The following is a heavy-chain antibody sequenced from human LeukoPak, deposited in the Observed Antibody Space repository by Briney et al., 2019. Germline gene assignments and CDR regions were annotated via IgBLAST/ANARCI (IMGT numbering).Heavy chain of an antibody. CDR1: GFTFSSYG. Sequence: GRSLRLSCAASGFTFSSYGIHWVRQAPGKGLEWVAVIWYDGSNKYYADSVKGRFTISRDNSKNTLYLQMNSLRAEDTAVYYCARGFHSGSYYTGYWGQGTLVTVSS. CDR3: ARGFHSGSYYTGY. D-gene: IGHD1-26*01. CDR2: IWYDGSNK. J-gene: IGHJ4*02. V-gene: IGHV3-33*01.